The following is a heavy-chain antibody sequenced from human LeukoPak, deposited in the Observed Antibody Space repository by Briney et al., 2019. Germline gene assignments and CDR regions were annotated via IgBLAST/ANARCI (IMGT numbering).Heavy chain of an antibody. J-gene: IGHJ4*02. CDR1: GYTFTSYD. CDR3: ARVPDFWSGYTYFDY. V-gene: IGHV1-18*01. D-gene: IGHD3-3*01. CDR2: ISAYNGNT. Sequence: GASVKVSCKASGYTFTSYDINWVRQAPGQGLEWMGWISAYNGNTNYAQKLQGRVTMTTDTSTSTAYMELRSLRSDDTAVYYCARVPDFWSGYTYFDYWGQGTLVTVSS.